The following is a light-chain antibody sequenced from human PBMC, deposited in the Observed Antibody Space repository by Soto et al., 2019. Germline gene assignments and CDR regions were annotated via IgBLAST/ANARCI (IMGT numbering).Light chain of an antibody. CDR2: TDY. J-gene: IGLJ3*02. Sequence: QSVLTQPPSASGTPGQRVIISCSGSNSNIGTYTVNWYQQLPGTAPKLLIYTDYQRPSGVPDRFSGSRSGTSASLAISGLQSEAEADYYCASWDDSLSGGVFGGGTKVTVL. V-gene: IGLV1-44*01. CDR1: NSNIGTYT. CDR3: ASWDDSLSGGV.